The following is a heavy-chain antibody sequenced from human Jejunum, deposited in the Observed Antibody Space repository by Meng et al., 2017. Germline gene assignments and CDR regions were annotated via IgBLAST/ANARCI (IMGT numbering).Heavy chain of an antibody. Sequence: GGSLRLSCAASQFTFSSYKFHWVRQAPGKGLEWVSYISSSADTIHYADSVKGRFTISRDNAKNSLYLQMNSLRAEDTAVYYCAKDALYCSSTSCSNWFDPWGQGTLVTVSS. CDR1: QFTFSSYK. V-gene: IGHV3-48*03. D-gene: IGHD2-2*01. CDR2: ISSSADTI. CDR3: AKDALYCSSTSCSNWFDP. J-gene: IGHJ5*02.